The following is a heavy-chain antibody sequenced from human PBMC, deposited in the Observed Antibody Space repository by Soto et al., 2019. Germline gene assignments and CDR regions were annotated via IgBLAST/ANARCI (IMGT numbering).Heavy chain of an antibody. CDR2: MSGVGIST. Sequence: EVQLLESGGDLIQPGGSLRLSCAASGFSFSSYPMSWVRQAPGKGLEWVAAMSGVGISTHYADSVRGRFTISRDNSKYTLYLQMSSLRAEDTALYYCAKDHLTSGGTFWFDPRGQGTLVTVSS. CDR3: AKDHLTSGGTFWFDP. V-gene: IGHV3-23*01. D-gene: IGHD6-13*01. CDR1: GFSFSSYP. J-gene: IGHJ5*02.